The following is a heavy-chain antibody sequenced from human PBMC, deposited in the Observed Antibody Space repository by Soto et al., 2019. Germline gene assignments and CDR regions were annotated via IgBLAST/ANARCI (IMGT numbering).Heavy chain of an antibody. V-gene: IGHV4-31*03. CDR3: ARDHWFDRFSGDGGMDV. D-gene: IGHD3-3*01. J-gene: IGHJ6*02. CDR2: IYYSGST. Sequence: QVQLQESGPGLVKPSQTLSLTCTVSGGSISSGGYYWSWIRQHPGKGLEWIGYIYYSGSTYYNPSLKGRVTISVDTSKNQFSLKLSSVTAADTAVYYCARDHWFDRFSGDGGMDVWGQGTTVTVSS. CDR1: GGSISSGGYY.